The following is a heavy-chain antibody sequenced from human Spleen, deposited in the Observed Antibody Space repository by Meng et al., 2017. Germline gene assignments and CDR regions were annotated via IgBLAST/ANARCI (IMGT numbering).Heavy chain of an antibody. D-gene: IGHD3-10*01. V-gene: IGHV1-18*01. CDR2: ISAYNGDT. Sequence: ASVKVSCKASGYTFNSYGISWVRQAPGQGLEWMGWISAYNGDTNYAQKLQGRVTLTTDTSTSTAYMELRSLRAEDTAVYYCARGASEFYYYGLDVWGQGTTVTVSS. CDR3: ARGASEFYYYGLDV. J-gene: IGHJ6*02. CDR1: GYTFNSYG.